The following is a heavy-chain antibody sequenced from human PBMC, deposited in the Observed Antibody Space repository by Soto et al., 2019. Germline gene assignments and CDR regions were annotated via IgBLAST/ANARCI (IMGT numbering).Heavy chain of an antibody. CDR3: AREGDDGDHGTVAY. V-gene: IGHV1-69*12. J-gene: IGHJ4*02. D-gene: IGHD4-17*01. Sequence: QVQLVQSGAEVKKPGSSVKVSCKASGGTFSSYAISWVRQAPGQGLEWMGGIIPIFGTANYAQKFQGRVTITADESTSPAYMELGSRRSEDTAVYYCAREGDDGDHGTVAYWGQGTLVTVSS. CDR2: IIPIFGTA. CDR1: GGTFSSYA.